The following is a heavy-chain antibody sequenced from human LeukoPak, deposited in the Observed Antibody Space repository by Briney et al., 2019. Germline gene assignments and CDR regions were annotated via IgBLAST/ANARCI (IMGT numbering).Heavy chain of an antibody. CDR2: IYSDNT. CDR1: GFTVSSNS. CDR3: ARDVVVTAIQFDY. V-gene: IGHV3-53*01. Sequence: GGSLRLSCTVSGFTVSSNSMSWVRQAPGKGLEWVSFIYSDNTHYSDSVKGRFTISRDNSKNTLYLQMNSLRAEDTAVYYCARDVVVTAIQFDYWGQGTLVTVSS. J-gene: IGHJ4*02. D-gene: IGHD2-21*02.